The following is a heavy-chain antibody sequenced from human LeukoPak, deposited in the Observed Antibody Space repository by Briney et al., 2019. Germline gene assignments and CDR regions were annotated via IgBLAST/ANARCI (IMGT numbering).Heavy chain of an antibody. CDR2: IWFDGSNK. Sequence: QAGGSLRLSCAASGFTFSSYGMHGVRQAPGKGLEWVAVIWFDGSNKYYADSVKGRFTISRDNSKNTLYLQMNSLRAEDTAVYYCARDRDWGCSYCSYWGQGTLVTVSS. J-gene: IGHJ4*02. D-gene: IGHD7-27*01. CDR1: GFTFSSYG. V-gene: IGHV3-33*01. CDR3: ARDRDWGCSYCSY.